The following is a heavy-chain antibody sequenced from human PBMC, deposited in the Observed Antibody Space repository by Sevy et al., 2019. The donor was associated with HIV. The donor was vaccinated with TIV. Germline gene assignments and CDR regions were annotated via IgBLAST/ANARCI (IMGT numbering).Heavy chain of an antibody. J-gene: IGHJ4*02. V-gene: IGHV3-7*01. CDR1: GFTFSSYW. D-gene: IGHD3-22*01. CDR3: ARERAWPGGPGIVVITQWGTDY. CDR2: IKQDGSEK. Sequence: GGSLRLSCAASGFTFSSYWMSWVRQAPGKGLEWVANIKQDGSEKYYVDSVKGRFTISRDNAKNSLYLQMNSLRAEDTAVYYCARERAWPGGPGIVVITQWGTDYWGQGTLVTVSS.